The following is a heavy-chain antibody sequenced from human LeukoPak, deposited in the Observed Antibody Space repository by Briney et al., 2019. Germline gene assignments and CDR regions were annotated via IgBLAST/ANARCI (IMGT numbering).Heavy chain of an antibody. CDR2: VDGNGGDT. Sequence: GSLRLSCAASGFTFRSYAMTWVRQAPGKGLQWVSSVDGNGGDTYYADSVKGRFTTSRDSSKNTVYLQMNSLRADDTAVYYCAKDYYGSGSYYTVAFDIWGQGTVVTVSS. CDR3: AKDYYGSGSYYTVAFDI. D-gene: IGHD3-10*01. CDR1: GFTFRSYA. J-gene: IGHJ3*02. V-gene: IGHV3-23*01.